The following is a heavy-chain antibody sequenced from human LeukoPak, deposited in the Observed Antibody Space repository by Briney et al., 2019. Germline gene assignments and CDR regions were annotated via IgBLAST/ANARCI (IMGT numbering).Heavy chain of an antibody. CDR2: ISSSGSTI. Sequence: PGGSLRLSCAASGFTFSDYYMSWIRQAPGKGLEWVSYISSSGSTIYYADSVKGRSTISRDNAKNSLYLQMNSLRAEDTAVYYCARVRGYYYDSSGSWTYYFDYWGQGTLVTVSS. CDR3: ARVRGYYYDSSGSWTYYFDY. V-gene: IGHV3-11*04. D-gene: IGHD3-22*01. CDR1: GFTFSDYY. J-gene: IGHJ4*02.